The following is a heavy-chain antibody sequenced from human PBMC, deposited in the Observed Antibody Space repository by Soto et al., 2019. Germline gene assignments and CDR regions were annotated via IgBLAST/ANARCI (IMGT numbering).Heavy chain of an antibody. Sequence: PSETLSLTCAVYCGSFSGYYWSWIRQPPGKGLEWIGEINHSGSTNYNPSLKSRVTISVDTSKNQFSLKPSSVTAADTAVYYCARGYSNYFYYYYYYMDVWGKGTTVTVSS. CDR2: INHSGST. V-gene: IGHV4-34*01. CDR1: CGSFSGYY. J-gene: IGHJ6*03. D-gene: IGHD4-4*01. CDR3: ARGYSNYFYYYYYYMDV.